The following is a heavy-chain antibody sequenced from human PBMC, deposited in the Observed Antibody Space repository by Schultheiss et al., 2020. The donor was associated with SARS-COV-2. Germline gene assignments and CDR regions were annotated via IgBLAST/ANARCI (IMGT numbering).Heavy chain of an antibody. Sequence: SETLSLTCTVSGGSISNYYWSWIRQPPGKGLEWIGYIYNSGSTYYNPSLESRVTISVDTSKNQFSLKLSSVTAADTAVYYCARDGQAYDFWSGYYNWFDPWGQGTLVTVSS. V-gene: IGHV4-59*01. CDR3: ARDGQAYDFWSGYYNWFDP. D-gene: IGHD3-3*01. J-gene: IGHJ5*02. CDR2: IYNSGST. CDR1: GGSISNYY.